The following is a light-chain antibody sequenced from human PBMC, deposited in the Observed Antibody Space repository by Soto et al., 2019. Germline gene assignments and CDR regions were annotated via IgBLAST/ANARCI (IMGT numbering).Light chain of an antibody. Sequence: EIVLKKRPGTLSLYTGERATLSCRASQSVSSSYLAWYQQKPGQAPRLLIYGASSRATGIPDRFSGSGSGTDFTLTISRLEPEDFAVYYCQQYGSSPPITFCQGTRLEIK. CDR1: QSVSSSY. V-gene: IGKV3-20*01. CDR2: GAS. CDR3: QQYGSSPPIT. J-gene: IGKJ5*01.